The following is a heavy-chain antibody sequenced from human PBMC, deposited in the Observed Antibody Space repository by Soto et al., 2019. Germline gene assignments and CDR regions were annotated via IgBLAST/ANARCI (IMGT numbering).Heavy chain of an antibody. V-gene: IGHV3-30-3*01. J-gene: IGHJ4*02. CDR1: GFTFSSYA. CDR3: ARPGDIVASILDY. CDR2: TSYDGSNK. Sequence: QVQLVESGGGVVQPGRSLRLSCAASGFTFSSYAMHWVRQAPGKGLEWVAVTSYDGSNKYYADSVQGRFTISRDNTKNTLLLQMNSLRAEDTAVYYCARPGDIVASILDYWGQGTLVTVSS. D-gene: IGHD5-12*01.